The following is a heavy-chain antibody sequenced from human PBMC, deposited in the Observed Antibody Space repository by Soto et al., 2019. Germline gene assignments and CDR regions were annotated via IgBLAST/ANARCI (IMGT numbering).Heavy chain of an antibody. CDR2: VYPGDSES. Sequence: PGESLKISCKGSGYTFTRYWIGWVRQMPGKGLEWMGFVYPGDSESRYSPSFQGQITISADKSINTAYLQWRSLKASDTAIYYCAIQRDFAFDYWGLGTLVTSPQ. CDR3: AIQRDFAFDY. V-gene: IGHV5-51*01. CDR1: GYTFTRYW. J-gene: IGHJ4*02.